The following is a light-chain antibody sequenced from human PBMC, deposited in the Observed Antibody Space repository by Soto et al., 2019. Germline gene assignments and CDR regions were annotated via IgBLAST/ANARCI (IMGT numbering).Light chain of an antibody. J-gene: IGKJ1*01. CDR3: QQDNSYPWK. Sequence: ETVVNHSPSTLYPSTFDISTLSFRASQSVSNNLAWYHQKPGQAPRLLIYSASIRATGIPARFSGSGSGTEFTLTISSLQPDDFATYYCQQDNSYPWKFGQGTKVEIK. CDR1: QSVSNN. CDR2: SAS. V-gene: IGKV3-15*01.